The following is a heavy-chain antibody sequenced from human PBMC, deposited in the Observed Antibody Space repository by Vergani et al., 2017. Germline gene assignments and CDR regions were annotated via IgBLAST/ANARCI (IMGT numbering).Heavy chain of an antibody. V-gene: IGHV3-23*01. CDR1: GFTFSSYA. CDR3: ARDRKYSSSSLDL. J-gene: IGHJ2*01. CDR2: ISGSGGST. D-gene: IGHD6-6*01. Sequence: EVQLLESGGGLVQPGGSLRLSCAASGFTFSSYAMSWVRQAPGKGLEWVSAISGSGGSTYYADSVKGRFTISRSNSKSTLYLQMNSLRAEDTAVYYCARDRKYSSSSLDLWGRGTLVTVSS.